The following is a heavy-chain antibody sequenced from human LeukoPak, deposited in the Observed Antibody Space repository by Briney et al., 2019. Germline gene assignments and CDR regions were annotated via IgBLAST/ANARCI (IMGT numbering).Heavy chain of an antibody. CDR3: ARSARDSSGYYFIR. D-gene: IGHD3-22*01. V-gene: IGHV1-18*01. CDR1: GYTFTSYG. CDR2: ISAYNGNT. Sequence: GASVKVSCKASGYTFTSYGISWVRQAPGQGLEWMGWISAYNGNTNYAQKLQGRVTMTTDTSTSTAYMELRSLRSEDTAVYYCARSARDSSGYYFIRWGQGTLVTVSS. J-gene: IGHJ4*02.